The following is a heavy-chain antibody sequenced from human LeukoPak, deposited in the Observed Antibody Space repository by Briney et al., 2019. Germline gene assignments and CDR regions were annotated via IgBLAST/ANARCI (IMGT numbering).Heavy chain of an antibody. D-gene: IGHD3-3*01. V-gene: IGHV1-8*01. CDR2: MNPNSGNT. Sequence: ASVKVSCKASGYTFTSYDINWVRQATGQGLEWMGWMNPNSGNTGYAQKFQGRVTMTRNTSISTAYMELSSLRSEDTAVYYCARAPTRITIFGKEKRRHWFDPWGQGTTVTVSS. J-gene: IGHJ5*01. CDR3: ARAPTRITIFGKEKRRHWFDP. CDR1: GYTFTSYD.